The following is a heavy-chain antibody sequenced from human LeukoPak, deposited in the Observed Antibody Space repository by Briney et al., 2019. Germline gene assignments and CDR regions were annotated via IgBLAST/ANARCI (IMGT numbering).Heavy chain of an antibody. CDR1: GFTFSSYG. J-gene: IGHJ4*02. V-gene: IGHV3-23*01. CDR2: ISGSGGST. CDR3: AKDRRQLWASFDY. D-gene: IGHD5-18*01. Sequence: GGSLRLSCAASGFTFSSYGMSWVRQAPGKGLEWVSAISGSGGSTFYADSVKGRFTISRDNSKNTLYLQMNSLRDEDTAVYYCAKDRRQLWASFDYWGQGTLVTVSS.